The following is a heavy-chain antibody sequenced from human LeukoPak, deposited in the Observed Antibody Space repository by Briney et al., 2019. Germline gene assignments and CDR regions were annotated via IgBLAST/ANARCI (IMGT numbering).Heavy chain of an antibody. V-gene: IGHV4-39*07. CDR3: ARGAYDSSGFLYFPARYYFDY. Sequence: SETLSLTCTVSSGSISSTSYFWGWVRQPPGKGLEWIASIYYSGSTYYNPSLKSRVTISLDTSNNQFSLKLSSVTAADTAVYYCARGAYDSSGFLYFPARYYFDYWGQGTLVTVSS. D-gene: IGHD3-22*01. CDR2: IYYSGST. CDR1: SGSISSTSYF. J-gene: IGHJ4*02.